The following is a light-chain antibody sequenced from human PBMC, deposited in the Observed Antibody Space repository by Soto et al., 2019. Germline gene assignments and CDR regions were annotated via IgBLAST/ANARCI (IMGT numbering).Light chain of an antibody. Sequence: DVQLTQSPSPLSASVGDRVSISCRASRAITNHLNWYQQKPGKAPILLVYAASTLETGVPSRISGSGSGTHFTLTIDNLQPEDVATNFCQQNYITPLTFGGGTKVEI. CDR1: RAITNH. CDR3: QQNYITPLT. V-gene: IGKV1-39*01. CDR2: AAS. J-gene: IGKJ4*01.